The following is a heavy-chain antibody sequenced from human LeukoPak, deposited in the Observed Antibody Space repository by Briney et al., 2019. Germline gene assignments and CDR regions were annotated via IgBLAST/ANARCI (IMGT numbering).Heavy chain of an antibody. V-gene: IGHV3-30*18. Sequence: GRSLRLSCAASGFTFSSYGMHWVRQAPGKGLEWVAVISYDGSNKYYADSVKGRFTISRDNSKNTLYLQMNSLRAEDTAVYYCAKLVPVGATPFANVTSDYWGQGTLVTVST. J-gene: IGHJ4*02. CDR3: AKLVPVGATPFANVTSDY. CDR2: ISYDGSNK. D-gene: IGHD1-26*01. CDR1: GFTFSSYG.